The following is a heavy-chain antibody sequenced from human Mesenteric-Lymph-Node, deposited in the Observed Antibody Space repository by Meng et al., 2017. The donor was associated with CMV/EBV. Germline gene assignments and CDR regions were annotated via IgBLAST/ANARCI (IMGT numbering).Heavy chain of an antibody. CDR2: MNPNSGNT. D-gene: IGHD2-2*01. CDR1: GYTFTSYD. J-gene: IGHJ4*02. V-gene: IGHV1-8*01. CDR3: ARGRGGYCSSSSCVFDY. Sequence: ASVKVSCKASGYTFTSYDINWVRQATGQGLEWMGWMNPNSGNTGYAQKFQGRVTITRNTSISKAYMELSSLRSEDTAVYYCARGRGGYCSSSSCVFDYWGQGSLVTVSS.